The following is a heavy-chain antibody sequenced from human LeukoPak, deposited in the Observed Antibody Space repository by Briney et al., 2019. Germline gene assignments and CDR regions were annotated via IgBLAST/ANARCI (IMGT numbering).Heavy chain of an antibody. J-gene: IGHJ2*01. CDR3: AREDSSGYWYFDL. CDR2: IYYSGST. CDR1: GGSISSYY. V-gene: IGHV4-59*01. Sequence: SETLSLTCTVSGGSISSYYWSWIRQPPGKGLEWIGYIYYSGSTNYNPSLKSRVTISVDTSKNQFSLKLSSVTAAGTAVYYCAREDSSGYWYFDLWGRGTLVTVSS. D-gene: IGHD3-22*01.